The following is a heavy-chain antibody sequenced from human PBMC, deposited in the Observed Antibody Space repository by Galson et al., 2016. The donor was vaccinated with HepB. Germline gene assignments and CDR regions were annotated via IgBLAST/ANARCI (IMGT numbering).Heavy chain of an antibody. CDR2: ISAYNGNT. J-gene: IGHJ4*02. CDR3: AKSDYYGSAGEYDF. Sequence: SVKVSCKASGYTFSTSGITWVRQAPGQGLEWMGWISAYNGNTNYAQNLQGRLTMTTDTSTSSAYMELRSLRSDDTAVYYCAKSDYYGSAGEYDFWGQGTLVTVSS. D-gene: IGHD3-10*01. V-gene: IGHV1-18*01. CDR1: GYTFSTSG.